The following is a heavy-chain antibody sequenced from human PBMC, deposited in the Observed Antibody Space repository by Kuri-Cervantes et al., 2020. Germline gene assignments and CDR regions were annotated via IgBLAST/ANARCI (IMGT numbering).Heavy chain of an antibody. J-gene: IGHJ4*02. V-gene: IGHV3-21*01. CDR3: ARDADSSSSVFDY. CDR1: GFTFSSYS. CDR2: ISSSSYI. D-gene: IGHD6-13*01. Sequence: GESLKISCAASGFTFSSYSMNWVRQAPGKGLEWVSSISSSSYIYYADSVKGRFTISRDNAKNSLYLQMNSLRAEDTAVYYCARDADSSSSVFDYWGQGTLVTVSS.